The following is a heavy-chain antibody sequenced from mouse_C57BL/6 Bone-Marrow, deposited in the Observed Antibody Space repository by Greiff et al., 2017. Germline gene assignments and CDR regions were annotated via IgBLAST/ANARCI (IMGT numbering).Heavy chain of an antibody. Sequence: DVHLVESGGGLVQPGGSLKLSCAASGFTFSDYYMYWVRQTPEKRLEWVAYISNGGGSTYYPDTVKGRFTISRDNAKNTLYLQMSRLKSEDTAVYYCARQGGLGITTRYFDVWGTGTTVTVSS. CDR3: ARQGGLGITTRYFDV. J-gene: IGHJ1*03. CDR2: ISNGGGST. V-gene: IGHV5-12*01. CDR1: GFTFSDYY. D-gene: IGHD2-4*01.